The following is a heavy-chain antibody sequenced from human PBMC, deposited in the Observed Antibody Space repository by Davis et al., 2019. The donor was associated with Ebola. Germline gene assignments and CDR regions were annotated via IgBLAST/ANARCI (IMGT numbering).Heavy chain of an antibody. Sequence: GESLKISCVPSGFTFSSYWMHWVRQAPGKGLVWVSRISPDGGRTGYADSVKGRFTISRDNSENTLHLQMNSLRADDTAVYYCAKSTMIVGDWDFDYWGQGTLVTVSS. J-gene: IGHJ4*02. CDR1: GFTFSSYW. CDR3: AKSTMIVGDWDFDY. CDR2: ISPDGGRT. V-gene: IGHV3-74*01. D-gene: IGHD3-22*01.